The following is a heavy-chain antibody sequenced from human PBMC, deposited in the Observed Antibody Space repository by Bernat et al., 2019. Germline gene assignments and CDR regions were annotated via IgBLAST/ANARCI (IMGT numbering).Heavy chain of an antibody. J-gene: IGHJ4*02. CDR1: GFTFSSYA. Sequence: EVQLLESGGGLVQPGGSLRLSCAASGFTFSSYAMSWVRQAPGKGLEGVSAISGSGGSTSYSDSVQGRFTISSDNSKNTLYLQMNSLRAEDTAVYYCAKLGRYYDSSGNFDYWGQGTLVTVSA. V-gene: IGHV3-23*01. CDR3: AKLGRYYDSSGNFDY. D-gene: IGHD3-22*01. CDR2: ISGSGGST.